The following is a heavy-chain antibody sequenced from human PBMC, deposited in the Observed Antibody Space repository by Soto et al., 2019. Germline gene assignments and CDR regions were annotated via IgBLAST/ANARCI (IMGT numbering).Heavy chain of an antibody. D-gene: IGHD6-6*01. CDR2: IYYTGST. J-gene: IGHJ4*02. V-gene: IGHV4-61*03. Sequence: PSETLSLPCTVSGVSVNSDDYYWSWIRQPPGKGLEWIGYIYYTGSTTYNPALKSRVTISLDTSRNHFSLSLSSVTAADTAVFYCAREYSNSPEAFDFWGRGTLVTVSS. CDR1: GVSVNSDDYY. CDR3: AREYSNSPEAFDF.